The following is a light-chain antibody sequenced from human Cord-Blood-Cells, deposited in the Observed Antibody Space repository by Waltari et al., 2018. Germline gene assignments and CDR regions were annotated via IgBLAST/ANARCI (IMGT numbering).Light chain of an antibody. V-gene: IGLV2-23*03. J-gene: IGLJ2*01. CDR1: SSDVGSYNL. Sequence: QSALTQPASVSGSPGQSITISCTGTSSDVGSYNLVSWYQQPPGKAPKLMIYEGSKRPSGFSNRFSGSKSGNTASLTISGLQAEDEADYDCCSYAGSSTFVVFGGGTKLTVL. CDR2: EGS. CDR3: CSYAGSSTFVV.